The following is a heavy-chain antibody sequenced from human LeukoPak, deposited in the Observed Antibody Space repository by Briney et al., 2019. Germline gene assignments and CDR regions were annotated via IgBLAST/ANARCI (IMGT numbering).Heavy chain of an antibody. CDR1: GYTFTGYY. Sequence: ASVKVSCKASGYTFTGYYMHWVRQAPGQGLEWMGWINPNSGGTNYAQKFQGRVTMARDTSISTAYMELSRLRSDDTAVYYCARGGMVRGVIKRDYELDYWGQGTLVTVSS. V-gene: IGHV1-2*02. D-gene: IGHD3-10*01. CDR3: ARGGMVRGVIKRDYELDY. CDR2: INPNSGGT. J-gene: IGHJ4*02.